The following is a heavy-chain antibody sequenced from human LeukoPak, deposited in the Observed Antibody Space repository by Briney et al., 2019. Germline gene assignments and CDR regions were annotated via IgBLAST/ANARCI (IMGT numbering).Heavy chain of an antibody. V-gene: IGHV3-23*01. J-gene: IGHJ4*02. D-gene: IGHD6-19*01. CDR3: AKGAAVAGTLLDY. CDR2: ISVTGSST. Sequence: GGSLRLSCAASGFTFSNYAMSWVRQAPGKGPEWVSAISVTGSSTYYADSVEGRFTLSRDNSKNTLYLQMNSLRAEDTAVYYCAKGAAVAGTLLDYWGQGTLVSVSS. CDR1: GFTFSNYA.